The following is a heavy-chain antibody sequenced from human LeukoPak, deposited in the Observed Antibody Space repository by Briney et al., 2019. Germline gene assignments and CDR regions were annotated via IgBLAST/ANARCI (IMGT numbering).Heavy chain of an antibody. J-gene: IGHJ5*02. CDR3: ARGVAYYDFWSGYYRFDP. Sequence: GASVKVSCKAFGYTFTGYWMHWVRQAPGQGLEWMGWISAYNGNTNYAQKLQGRVTMTTDTSTSTAYMELRSLRSDDTAVYYCARGVAYYDFWSGYYRFDPWGQGTLVTVSS. CDR1: GYTFTGYW. V-gene: IGHV1-18*04. CDR2: ISAYNGNT. D-gene: IGHD3-3*01.